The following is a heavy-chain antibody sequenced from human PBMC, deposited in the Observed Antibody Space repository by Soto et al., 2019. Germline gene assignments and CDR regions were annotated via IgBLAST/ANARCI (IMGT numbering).Heavy chain of an antibody. V-gene: IGHV6-1*01. CDR3: ARGSWDDVSGHYYMDV. D-gene: IGHD1-1*01. CDR1: GDSVSSNSAA. J-gene: IGHJ6*03. Sequence: SQTLSLTCDISGDSVSSNSAAWNWIRQTPSRDLEWLGRAYYKSKWYYTYAASVKSRITVSPDTSKNQFSLQLTSVTPEDTAVYYCARGSWDDVSGHYYMDVWDKGTTVTVSS. CDR2: AYYKSKWYY.